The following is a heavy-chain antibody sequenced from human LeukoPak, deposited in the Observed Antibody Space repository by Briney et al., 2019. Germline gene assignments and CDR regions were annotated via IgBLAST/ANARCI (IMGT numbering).Heavy chain of an antibody. J-gene: IGHJ4*02. CDR1: GFTFSTYW. CDR3: ARDVVGSLDY. Sequence: PGGSLRLSCAASGFTFSTYWMAWVRQAPGKGLEWVANIKGDESARHQADSVKGRFTISRDNLQNSVYLQMSSLRGEDTAVYYRARDVVGSLDYWGQGTLVTVSS. D-gene: IGHD1-26*01. CDR2: IKGDESAR. V-gene: IGHV3-7*01.